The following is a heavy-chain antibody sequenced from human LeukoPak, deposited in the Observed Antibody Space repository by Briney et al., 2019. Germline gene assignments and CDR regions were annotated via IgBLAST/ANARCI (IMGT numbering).Heavy chain of an antibody. Sequence: PGGSLRLSCAASGFTFSSYAMSWVRQAPGKGLEWVSAISGSGGSTYYADSVKGRFTISRDNSKNTLYLQMNSLRAEDTAVYYCAKCSTRYSSSWCPFDYWGQGTLVTVSS. D-gene: IGHD6-13*01. CDR1: GFTFSSYA. V-gene: IGHV3-23*01. J-gene: IGHJ4*02. CDR2: ISGSGGST. CDR3: AKCSTRYSSSWCPFDY.